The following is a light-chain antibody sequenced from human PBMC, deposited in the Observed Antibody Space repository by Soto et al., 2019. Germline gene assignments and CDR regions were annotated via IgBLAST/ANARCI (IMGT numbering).Light chain of an antibody. V-gene: IGKV3-15*01. CDR2: GAS. J-gene: IGKJ1*01. CDR1: QSVGSN. Sequence: EIVMTQSPATLSVSQGERATLSCRASQSVGSNLAWYQQKPGQAPRLLIYGASTRATGIPARFSGSGSGTEFTLTISSMQSEDVAIDFCQQYNNWPPDRTFGQGTKVEIK. CDR3: QQYNNWPPDRT.